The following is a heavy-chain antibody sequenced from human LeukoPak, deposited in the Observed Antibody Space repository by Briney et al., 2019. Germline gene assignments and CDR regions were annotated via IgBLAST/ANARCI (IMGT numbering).Heavy chain of an antibody. CDR2: INPNSGGT. Sequence: ASVKVSCKASGYTFTGYYMHWVRQAPGQGPEWMGWINPNSGGTNYAQKFQGRVTMTRDTSISTAYMELSRLRSDDTAVYYCARPREEGFGEYEFDYWGQGTLVTVSS. CDR3: ARPREEGFGEYEFDY. CDR1: GYTFTGYY. V-gene: IGHV1-2*02. D-gene: IGHD3-10*01. J-gene: IGHJ4*02.